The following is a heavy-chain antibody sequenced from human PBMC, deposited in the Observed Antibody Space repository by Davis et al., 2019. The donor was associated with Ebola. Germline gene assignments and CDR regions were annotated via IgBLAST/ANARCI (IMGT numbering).Heavy chain of an antibody. D-gene: IGHD5-24*01. V-gene: IGHV5-51*01. J-gene: IGHJ4*02. CDR3: ARGTDGYNPGGYFDS. CDR1: GYTFTTYW. CDR2: IFPGYSDT. Sequence: GESLKISCKVSGYTFTTYWIVWVRQMPGKGLECMGIIFPGYSDTRYSPSFQGQVTISADKSISTAYLQWSSLKASDTAMYYCARGTDGYNPGGYFDSWGQGTLVTVSS.